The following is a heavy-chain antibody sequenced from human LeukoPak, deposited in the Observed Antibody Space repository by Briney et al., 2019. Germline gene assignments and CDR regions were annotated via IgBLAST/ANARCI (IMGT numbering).Heavy chain of an antibody. CDR3: ARDQGPYYDSSGSFDY. V-gene: IGHV1-46*01. D-gene: IGHD3-22*01. CDR1: GYTFTSYY. CDR2: INPSGGST. Sequence: ASVKVSCKASGYTFTSYYMHWVRQAPGQGLEWMGIINPSGGSTSYAQKFQGRVTMTRDMSTSTVYMELSSLRSEDTAVYYCARDQGPYYDSSGSFDYWGQGTLVTVSS. J-gene: IGHJ4*02.